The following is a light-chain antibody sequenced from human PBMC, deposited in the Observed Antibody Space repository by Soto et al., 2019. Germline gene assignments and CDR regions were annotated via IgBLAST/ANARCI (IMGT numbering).Light chain of an antibody. CDR3: SSYATNRDVL. J-gene: IGLJ2*01. CDR2: DVS. Sequence: QSVLTQPASVSGYTGQSITISCTGSSSDIGHYNFDSWYQHHPGKAPKLIIYDVSDRPSGVSNRFSGSKSGNTASLTIFGLHAEDEADYYCSSYATNRDVLFGGGTQLTVL. CDR1: SSDIGHYNF. V-gene: IGLV2-14*03.